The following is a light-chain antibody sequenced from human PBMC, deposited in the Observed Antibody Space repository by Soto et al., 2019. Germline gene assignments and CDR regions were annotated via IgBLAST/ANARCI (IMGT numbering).Light chain of an antibody. V-gene: IGLV1-44*01. CDR1: SSNIGSNA. CDR2: SND. J-gene: IGLJ3*02. Sequence: QPVLTQSPSASGTPGQRVTISCSGSSSNIGSNAVNWYQQLPGTAPQLLIYSNDRRPSGVPDRFSGSKSGTSASLAISGLQSEDEADYYCAAWDDRLNGVVFGGGTKLTVL. CDR3: AAWDDRLNGVV.